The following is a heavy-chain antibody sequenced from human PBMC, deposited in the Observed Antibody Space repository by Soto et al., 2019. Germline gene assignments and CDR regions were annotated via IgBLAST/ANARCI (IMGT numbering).Heavy chain of an antibody. D-gene: IGHD2-15*01. CDR2: ISGSGGST. CDR1: GFTCSSYA. J-gene: IGHJ4*02. Sequence: EVQLLESGGGLVQPGGSLRLSCAASGFTCSSYAMSWVRQAPGQGLEWVSAISGSGGSTYYADSVKGRFTISRDNSKNTLYLQMNSLRAEDTAVYYCANTIDIVVVVAPSFDYWGQGTLVTVSS. CDR3: ANTIDIVVVVAPSFDY. V-gene: IGHV3-23*01.